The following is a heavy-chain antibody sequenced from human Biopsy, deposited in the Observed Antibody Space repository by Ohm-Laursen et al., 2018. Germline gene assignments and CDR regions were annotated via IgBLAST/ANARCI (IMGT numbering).Heavy chain of an antibody. CDR1: GFRFDDYA. CDR3: VKSAYSSGFWEASDY. J-gene: IGHJ4*02. D-gene: IGHD6-19*01. CDR2: ISWSSGTI. V-gene: IGHV3-9*01. Sequence: RSLRLSCAASGFRFDDYAMQRVRQAPGKGLEWVSGISWSSGTIGYADSVKGRFTVSRDNAKNSLFLQMNSLRVEDTALYYCVKSAYSSGFWEASDYWGQGTLVTVSS.